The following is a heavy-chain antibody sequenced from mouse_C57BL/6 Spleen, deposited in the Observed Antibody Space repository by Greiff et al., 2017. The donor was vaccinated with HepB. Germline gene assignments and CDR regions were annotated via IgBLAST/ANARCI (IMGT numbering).Heavy chain of an antibody. Sequence: EVHLVESEGGLVQPGSSMKLSCTASGFTFSDYYMAWVRQVPEKGLEWVANINYDGSSTYYLDSLKSRFIISRDNAKNILYLQMSSLKSEDTATYYCARGGGSSRYWYFDVWGTGTTVTVSS. CDR1: GFTFSDYY. V-gene: IGHV5-16*01. CDR2: INYDGSST. CDR3: ARGGGSSRYWYFDV. J-gene: IGHJ1*03. D-gene: IGHD1-1*01.